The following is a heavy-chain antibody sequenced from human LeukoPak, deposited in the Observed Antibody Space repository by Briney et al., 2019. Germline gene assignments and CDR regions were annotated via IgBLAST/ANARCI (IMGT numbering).Heavy chain of an antibody. CDR2: IYYSGST. CDR3: ARAGTYAIAYYYDY. CDR1: AVSITGYY. J-gene: IGHJ4*02. V-gene: IGHV4-59*01. D-gene: IGHD3-22*01. Sequence: PSETLSLTCTVSAVSITGYYWSWIRQPPGKGLVWIGHIYYSGSTSYHPSLKSRVTLSVDTSKNQFSLKLRSVTAADTAVYFCARAGTYAIAYYYDYWGQGTLVTVSA.